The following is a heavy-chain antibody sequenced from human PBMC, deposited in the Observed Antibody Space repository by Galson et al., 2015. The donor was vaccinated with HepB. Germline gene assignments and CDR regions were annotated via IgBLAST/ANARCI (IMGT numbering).Heavy chain of an antibody. Sequence: SLRLSCAASGFTFSSYGMHWVRQAPGKGLEWVAVISYDGSNKYFADSVKGRFTISRDNSKNTLYLQMNSLRAEDTAVYYCAKGSAVAGPTDFDYWGQGTLVTVSS. V-gene: IGHV3-30*18. CDR3: AKGSAVAGPTDFDY. J-gene: IGHJ4*02. CDR2: ISYDGSNK. CDR1: GFTFSSYG. D-gene: IGHD6-19*01.